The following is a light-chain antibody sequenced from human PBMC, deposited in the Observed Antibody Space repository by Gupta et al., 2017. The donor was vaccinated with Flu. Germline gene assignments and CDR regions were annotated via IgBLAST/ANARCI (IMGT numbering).Light chain of an antibody. CDR1: QDISDS. J-gene: IGKJ1*01. CDR2: SAS. CDR3: HNYNSAPQS. Sequence: DIQMTQSPSSLSASVGDRVTLTCRASQDISDSLAWYQQKPGRVPKLLIHSASTLQSGVPSRFSGSGSGTRFTLTISGLRPEDVATYYCHNYNSAPQSFGQGTKV. V-gene: IGKV1-27*01.